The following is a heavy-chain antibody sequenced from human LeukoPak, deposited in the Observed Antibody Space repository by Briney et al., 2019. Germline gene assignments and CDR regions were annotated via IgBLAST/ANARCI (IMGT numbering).Heavy chain of an antibody. CDR2: ISSSSSYI. Sequence: PGGSLRLSCAASGLTFTNYGMTWVRQAPGKGLEWVSSISSSSSYIYYADSVKGRFTISRDNAKNSLYLQMNSLRAEDTAVYYCARGDYCSSTSCYPYYYYYGMDVWGKGTTVTVSS. J-gene: IGHJ6*04. CDR3: ARGDYCSSTSCYPYYYYYGMDV. D-gene: IGHD2-2*01. V-gene: IGHV3-21*01. CDR1: GLTFTNYG.